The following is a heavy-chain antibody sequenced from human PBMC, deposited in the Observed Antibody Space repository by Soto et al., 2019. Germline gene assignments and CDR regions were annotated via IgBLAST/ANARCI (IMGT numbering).Heavy chain of an antibody. CDR2: IIPIFGTA. CDR3: ARRRFEDNSNWFDP. J-gene: IGHJ5*02. V-gene: IGHV1-69*13. D-gene: IGHD2-15*01. Sequence: SVKVSCKASGGTFSSYAISWVRQAPGQGLEWMGGIIPIFGTANYAQKFPGRVTITADESTSTAYMELSSLRSEDTAVYYCARRRFEDNSNWFDPWGQGTLVTVSS. CDR1: GGTFSSYA.